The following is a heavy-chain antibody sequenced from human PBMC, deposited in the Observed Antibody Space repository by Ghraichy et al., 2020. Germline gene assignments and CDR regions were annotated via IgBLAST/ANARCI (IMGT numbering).Heavy chain of an antibody. CDR2: ISGSASST. CDR3: AKVVPPGYYDNTGYYRLGWFDP. D-gene: IGHD3-22*01. CDR1: GFTFSSYA. J-gene: IGHJ5*02. V-gene: IGHV3-23*01. Sequence: GGSLRLSCAASGFTFSSYAMTWVRQAPGKGLEWVSSISGSASSTYYAESVKGRFAISRDNPRNTLYLQMNSLRAEDTAVYYCAKVVPPGYYDNTGYYRLGWFDPWGQGTLVTVSS.